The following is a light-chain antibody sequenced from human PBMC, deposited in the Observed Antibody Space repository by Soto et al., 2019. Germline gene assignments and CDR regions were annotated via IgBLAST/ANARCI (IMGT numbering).Light chain of an antibody. V-gene: IGLV2-23*01. CDR1: SSDVGNGYDS. CDR2: EGS. Sequence: QSALTQPASVSGSPGQSITISCTGTSSDVGNGYDSVSWYQQHPGKAPKLMIYEGSQRPSGVSNRFSGSKSGKTASLTISGLQAEDEADYYCCSFAGNSPLVFGGGTKLTVL. CDR3: CSFAGNSPLV. J-gene: IGLJ2*01.